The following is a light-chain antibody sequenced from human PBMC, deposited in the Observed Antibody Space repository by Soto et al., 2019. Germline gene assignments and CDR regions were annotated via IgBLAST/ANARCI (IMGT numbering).Light chain of an antibody. Sequence: QSALTQPASVSGSPGQSITISCTGASSDVGGYPYVSWFQHHPGKAPKLMIYEVSNRPSGVSNRFSASKSGNTASLTISGLQAYDQADYYCSSYTSYSTWVFGGGTQLTVL. CDR3: SSYTSYSTWV. CDR2: EVS. J-gene: IGLJ3*02. V-gene: IGLV2-14*01. CDR1: SSDVGGYPY.